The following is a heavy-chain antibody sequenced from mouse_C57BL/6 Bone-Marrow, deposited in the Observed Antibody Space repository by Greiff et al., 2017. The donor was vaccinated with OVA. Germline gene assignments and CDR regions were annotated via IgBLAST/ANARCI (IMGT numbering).Heavy chain of an antibody. D-gene: IGHD1-1*01. J-gene: IGHJ1*03. CDR1: GFSLNSYG. V-gene: IGHV2-2*01. CDR3: AILAPFYYGSSYWYFDF. CDR2: IWSGGST. Sequence: QVQLKESGPGLVQPSQSLSITCTVSGFSLNSYGVHWVRQSPGMGLEWLGVIWSGGSTDYNAAFISRLSISKDNSKSQVFFKMHSLQVDDTAIYYFAILAPFYYGSSYWYFDFWGTGTTVTVSS.